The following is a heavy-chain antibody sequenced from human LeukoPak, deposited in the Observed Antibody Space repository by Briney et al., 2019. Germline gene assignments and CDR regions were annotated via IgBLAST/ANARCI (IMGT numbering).Heavy chain of an antibody. Sequence: SETLSLTCTVSGGSISNYYWSWIRQPPGKGLEWIGYIYYSGSTNYNPSLKSRVTISVDTSKNQFSLKLSSVTAADTAVYYCAGSRDTAMTTGGYWGQGTLVTVSS. CDR1: GGSISNYY. J-gene: IGHJ4*02. CDR2: IYYSGST. V-gene: IGHV4-59*01. CDR3: AGSRDTAMTTGGY. D-gene: IGHD5-18*01.